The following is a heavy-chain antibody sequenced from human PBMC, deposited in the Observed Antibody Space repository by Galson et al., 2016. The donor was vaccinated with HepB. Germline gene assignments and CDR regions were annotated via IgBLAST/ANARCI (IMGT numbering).Heavy chain of an antibody. Sequence: SETLSLTCIVSGGPVNNGNFSWTWIRQPPGKELEWIANVYYDGSTHYNPSLRGRVTISLDMSKNQFSLTLSSATAADTAVYYCVRDRAGGYTHWYFDLWGRGTLVTVSS. CDR1: GGPVNNGNFS. V-gene: IGHV4-61*01. CDR3: VRDRAGGYTHWYFDL. CDR2: VYYDGST. D-gene: IGHD3-16*02. J-gene: IGHJ2*01.